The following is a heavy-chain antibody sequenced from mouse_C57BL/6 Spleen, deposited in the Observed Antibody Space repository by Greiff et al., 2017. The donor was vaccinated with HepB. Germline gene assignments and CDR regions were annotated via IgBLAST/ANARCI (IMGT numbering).Heavy chain of an antibody. CDR2: IYPGSGNT. Sequence: VQLQESGPELVKPGASVKISCKASGYTFTDYYINWVKQRPGKGLEWIGWIYPGSGNTKYNEKFKGKATLTVDTSSSTAYMQLSSLTSEDSAVYFCARFDATRGLDYWGQGTTLTVSS. V-gene: IGHV1-84*01. J-gene: IGHJ2*01. CDR1: GYTFTDYY. CDR3: ARFDATRGLDY.